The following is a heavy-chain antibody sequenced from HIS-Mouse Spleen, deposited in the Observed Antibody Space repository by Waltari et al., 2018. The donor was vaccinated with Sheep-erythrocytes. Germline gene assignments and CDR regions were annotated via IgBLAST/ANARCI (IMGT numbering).Heavy chain of an antibody. D-gene: IGHD3-10*01. CDR1: GYTLTELS. CDR3: ATGGLAYYYGSGSYYIGLFHY. V-gene: IGHV1-24*01. CDR2: FDPEDGET. J-gene: IGHJ4*02. Sequence: QVQLVQSGAEVKKPGASVKVSCKVSGYTLTELSMHWVRQAPGKGLEWMGGFDPEDGETIYAQKFQGRVTMTENTSTDTAYMELSSLRSEDTAVYYCATGGLAYYYGSGSYYIGLFHYWGQGTLFTVSS.